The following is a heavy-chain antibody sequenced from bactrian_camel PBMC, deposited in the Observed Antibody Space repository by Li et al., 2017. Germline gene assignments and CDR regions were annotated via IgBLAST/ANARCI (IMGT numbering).Heavy chain of an antibody. V-gene: IGHV3S53*01. Sequence: VQLVESGGGSVQAGGSLRLSCVASGYIVSGGCMAWFRQAPGKEREGVAGRCTYGGTVYTDSVKGRFTISQDHAKNMLYLQMNNLQTEDTATYYCAADQFAFGLSPQYKYWGQYAKGMPTDHARFGEGTQVTVS. D-gene: IGHD1*01. CDR2: RCTYGGT. CDR1: GYIVSGGC. J-gene: IGHJ4*01.